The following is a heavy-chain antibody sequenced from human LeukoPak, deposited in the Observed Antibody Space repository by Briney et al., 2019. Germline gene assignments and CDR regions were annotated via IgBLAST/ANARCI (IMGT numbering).Heavy chain of an antibody. Sequence: GASLKVSCNISGYTLTDFSMHWVRQAPGKGLEWMGGFNREDDEPIYAPHFRGRVTVTEDTSTDTTYMELSSLRSEDTAGYYCSTLDSYYDNVGGPLTPDWGPGTLVTVSS. V-gene: IGHV1-24*01. J-gene: IGHJ4*02. D-gene: IGHD3-22*01. CDR3: STLDSYYDNVGGPLTPD. CDR1: GYTLTDFS. CDR2: FNREDDEP.